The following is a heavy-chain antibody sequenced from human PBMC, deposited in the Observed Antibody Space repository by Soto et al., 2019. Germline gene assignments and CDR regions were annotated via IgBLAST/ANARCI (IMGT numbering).Heavy chain of an antibody. D-gene: IGHD3-3*01. V-gene: IGHV2-5*02. Sequence: QITLKESGPTLVKPTQTLTLTCTFSGFSLSTSGVGVGWIRQPPGKALEWLALIYWDDDKRYSPSLKSRLTITKDTSQTQVVLTMTNMDPVDTATYYCAHASYYDFWSGWFDPWGQGTLVTVSS. J-gene: IGHJ5*02. CDR1: GFSLSTSGVG. CDR2: IYWDDDK. CDR3: AHASYYDFWSGWFDP.